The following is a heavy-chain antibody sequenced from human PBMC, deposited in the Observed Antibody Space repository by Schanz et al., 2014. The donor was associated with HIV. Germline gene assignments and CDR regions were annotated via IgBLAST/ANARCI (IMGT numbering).Heavy chain of an antibody. D-gene: IGHD6-19*01. J-gene: IGHJ4*02. Sequence: QVLESGGGLVQTGGSLRLSCVASGFTFSDFSMNWVRRAPGKGLEWISAVRHDGGATFYAGSVKGRFAISRDKSKNTLYLQMNSLRVEDTAVYYCAKMARSVAANTNFDYWGQGTLVTVSS. CDR1: GFTFSDFS. CDR3: AKMARSVAANTNFDY. V-gene: IGHV3-23*01. CDR2: VRHDGGAT.